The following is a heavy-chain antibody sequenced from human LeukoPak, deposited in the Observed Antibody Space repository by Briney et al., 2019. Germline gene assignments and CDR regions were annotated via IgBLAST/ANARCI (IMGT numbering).Heavy chain of an antibody. V-gene: IGHV4-34*01. CDR2: IYYTGNT. CDR3: ARVEDSGYDYRGWFDP. Sequence: SETLSLTCAVYGGSFSGYYWSWIRQPPGKGLEWIGAIYYTGNTYYNPSLKSRVSISVDTSNNHFSLTLSSVTAADTAVYYCARVEDSGYDYRGWFDPWGQGTLVTVSS. CDR1: GGSFSGYY. D-gene: IGHD5-12*01. J-gene: IGHJ5*02.